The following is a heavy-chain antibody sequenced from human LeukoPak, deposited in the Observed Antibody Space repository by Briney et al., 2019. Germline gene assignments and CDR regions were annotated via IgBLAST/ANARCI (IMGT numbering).Heavy chain of an antibody. Sequence: GRSLGLSCAASGFTFRSYGIHWVRQAPGKGLEWVAGISYDGSKKDYADSVKGRFSISRDDSKNTVYLQMNSLTTEDTAIYYCAKDLFLYGSSGYPRCPDHWGQGTLVTVSS. CDR3: AKDLFLYGSSGYPRCPDH. J-gene: IGHJ4*02. D-gene: IGHD3-22*01. CDR2: ISYDGSKK. CDR1: GFTFRSYG. V-gene: IGHV3-30*18.